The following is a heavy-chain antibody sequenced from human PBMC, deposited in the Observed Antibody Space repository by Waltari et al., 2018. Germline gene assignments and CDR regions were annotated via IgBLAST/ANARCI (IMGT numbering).Heavy chain of an antibody. Sequence: QLQLRESGPGLVKPSETLSLTCTVSGGSISSSSYYWGWIRQPPGKGLEWIGSIYYSGSTYYNPSLKSRVTISVDTSKNQFSLKLSSVTAADTAVYYCARLPAAAQGRFDPWGQGTLVTVSS. CDR3: ARLPAAAQGRFDP. CDR1: GGSISSSSYY. V-gene: IGHV4-39*01. CDR2: IYYSGST. D-gene: IGHD6-13*01. J-gene: IGHJ5*02.